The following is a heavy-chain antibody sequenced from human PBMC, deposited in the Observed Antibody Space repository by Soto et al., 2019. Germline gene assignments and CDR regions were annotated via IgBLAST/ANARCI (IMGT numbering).Heavy chain of an antibody. V-gene: IGHV3-30*18. CDR3: AKARSSGWSYAFDV. Sequence: QVQVVESGGGVVQPGGSLRVSCAASGFTFSTYGMHWVRQAPGKGLEWVAAISHDRTREYYADSVKGRFTISRDNSNNARYLQMNSLRVKDTGVFYCAKARSSGWSYAFDVWGQGTMVTVSS. D-gene: IGHD6-19*01. J-gene: IGHJ3*01. CDR1: GFTFSTYG. CDR2: ISHDRTRE.